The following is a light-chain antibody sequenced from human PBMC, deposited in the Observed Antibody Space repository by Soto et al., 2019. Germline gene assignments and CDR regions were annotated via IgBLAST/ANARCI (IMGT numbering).Light chain of an antibody. V-gene: IGKV3-20*01. CDR2: SVS. Sequence: EMVRTKSSSSLFSSPWKRDTLSCRARQSVSSTYLAWYQRKPGQAPRLLIYSVSSSATGIPDRFSGSGSGTAFTLSISKLEPEDFAVDYCQQYRSSPWTFGQGTEVDI. CDR3: QQYRSSPWT. J-gene: IGKJ1*01. CDR1: QSVSSTY.